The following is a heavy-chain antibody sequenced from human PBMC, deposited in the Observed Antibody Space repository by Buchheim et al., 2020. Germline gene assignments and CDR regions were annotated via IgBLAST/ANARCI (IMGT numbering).Heavy chain of an antibody. CDR3: ARYSGIFIAEHYYYGMDV. Sequence: QVQLVESGGGVVQPGRSMRLSCAASGFTFSSYGMHWVRQAPGKGLEWVAVIWYDGSNKYYADSVKGRFTISRDNSKNTLSLKMNSLRAEDTAVYYCARYSGIFIAEHYYYGMDVWGQGTT. J-gene: IGHJ6*02. CDR1: GFTFSSYG. D-gene: IGHD3-10*01. V-gene: IGHV3-33*01. CDR2: IWYDGSNK.